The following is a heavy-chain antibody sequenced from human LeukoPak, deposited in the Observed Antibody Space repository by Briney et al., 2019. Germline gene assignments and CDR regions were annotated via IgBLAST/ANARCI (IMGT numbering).Heavy chain of an antibody. J-gene: IGHJ4*02. CDR1: GGSISSYY. CDR3: ARLAQGGFTYYFDY. CDR2: IYYSGST. V-gene: IGHV4-59*08. D-gene: IGHD3-16*01. Sequence: PSETLSLTCTVSGGSISSYYWSWIRQPPGKGLEWIGYIYYSGSTNYNPSLKSRVTISVDTSKNQFSLKLSSVTAADTAVYYCARLAQGGFTYYFDYWGQGTLVTVSS.